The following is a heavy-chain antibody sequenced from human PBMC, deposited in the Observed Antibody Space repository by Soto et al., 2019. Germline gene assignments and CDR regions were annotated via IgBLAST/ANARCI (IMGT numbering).Heavy chain of an antibody. CDR1: KFTFSSYA. V-gene: IGHV3-23*01. J-gene: IGHJ4*02. D-gene: IGHD1-1*01. CDR2: ISGSGGST. Sequence: EVQLLESGGGLVQPGGSLRLSCAASKFTFSSYAMSWVRQAPGKGLEWVSAISGSGGSTLYADSVKVRFTISRDNSNNTLYLQMHSLRAEDTAVYYCAKEDLERDYFDYWGQGTLVTVSS. CDR3: AKEDLERDYFDY.